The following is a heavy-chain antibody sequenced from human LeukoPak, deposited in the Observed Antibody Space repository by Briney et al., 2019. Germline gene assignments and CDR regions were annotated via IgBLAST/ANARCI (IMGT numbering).Heavy chain of an antibody. CDR3: ARARQGGSDYWDY. CDR2: ISWNSGSI. D-gene: IGHD1-26*01. J-gene: IGHJ4*02. Sequence: GGSLRLSCAASGFTFDDYAMHWVRQAPGKGLEWVSGISWNSGSIGYADSVKGRFTISRDNAKNSLYLQMNSLRAEDTAVYYCARARQGGSDYWDYWGQGTLVTVSS. CDR1: GFTFDDYA. V-gene: IGHV3-9*01.